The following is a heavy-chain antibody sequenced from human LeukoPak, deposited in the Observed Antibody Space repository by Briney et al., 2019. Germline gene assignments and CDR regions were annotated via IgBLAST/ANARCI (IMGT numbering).Heavy chain of an antibody. CDR1: GLTFSHFW. D-gene: IGHD2-15*01. CDR2: IKKTGIET. Sequence: AGGSLRLSCAGSGLTFSHFWMSWVRQAPGKGLEWVAYIKKTGIETYYLDSVKGRFTITRDNNRNSLFLQMYSLRAEDTAVYFCARENGYCSGSDCYSYFDSWGQGTLVTVSS. CDR3: ARENGYCSGSDCYSYFDS. J-gene: IGHJ4*02. V-gene: IGHV3-7*01.